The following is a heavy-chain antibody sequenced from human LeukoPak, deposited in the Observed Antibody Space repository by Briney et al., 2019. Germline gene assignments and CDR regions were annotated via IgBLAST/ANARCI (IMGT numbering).Heavy chain of an antibody. J-gene: IGHJ3*01. CDR2: IYYSGNT. D-gene: IGHD1-26*01. CDR1: GGSISSTSYY. V-gene: IGHV4-39*07. CDR3: ARHSGSYSFGAFDV. Sequence: SETLSLTCTVSGGSISSTSYYWGWIRQPPGKGLEWIGSIYYSGNTYYNSSLKSRVTISVDTPRNQFSLKLSSVTAADTAMYYCARHSGSYSFGAFDVWGQGTMVIVSS.